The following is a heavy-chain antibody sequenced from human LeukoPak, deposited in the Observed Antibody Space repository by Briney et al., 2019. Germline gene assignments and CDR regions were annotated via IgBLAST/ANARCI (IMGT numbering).Heavy chain of an antibody. Sequence: SETLSLTCTVSGGSISSGGYYWSWIRQHPGKGLEWIGYIYYSGSTYYNPSLKSRVTISVDTSKDQFSLKLSSVTAADTAVYYCASYDSSGYYYIYWGQGTLVTVSS. V-gene: IGHV4-31*03. CDR3: ASYDSSGYYYIY. J-gene: IGHJ4*02. D-gene: IGHD3-22*01. CDR2: IYYSGST. CDR1: GGSISSGGYY.